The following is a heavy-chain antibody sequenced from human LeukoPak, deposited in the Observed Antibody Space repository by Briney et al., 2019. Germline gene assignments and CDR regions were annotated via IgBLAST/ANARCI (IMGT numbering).Heavy chain of an antibody. J-gene: IGHJ3*02. CDR3: ARGGWVAATQGAFDI. CDR2: INPNSGGT. Sequence: ASVRVSCKASGYTYTGYYMHWVRQAPGQGLEWMGWINPNSGGTNYAQKFQGRVTMTRDTSISTAYMELSRLRSDDTAVYYCARGGWVAATQGAFDIWGQGTMVTVSS. CDR1: GYTYTGYY. D-gene: IGHD2-15*01. V-gene: IGHV1-2*02.